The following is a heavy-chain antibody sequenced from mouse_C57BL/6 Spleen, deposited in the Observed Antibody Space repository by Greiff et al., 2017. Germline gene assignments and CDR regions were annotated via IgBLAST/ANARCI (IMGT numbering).Heavy chain of an antibody. Sequence: QVQLQQPGPELVMPGASVKLSCKASGYTFTSYWMNWVKQRPGQGLEWIGEIDPSDSYTNYNQKFKGKSTLTVDKSSSTAYMQLSSLTSEDSAVYYCARLTGDWYFDVWGTGTTVTVSS. D-gene: IGHD4-1*01. CDR1: GYTFTSYW. J-gene: IGHJ1*03. CDR3: ARLTGDWYFDV. V-gene: IGHV1-69*01. CDR2: IDPSDSYT.